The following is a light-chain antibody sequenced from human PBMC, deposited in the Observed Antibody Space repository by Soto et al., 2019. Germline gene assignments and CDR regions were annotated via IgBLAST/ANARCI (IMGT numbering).Light chain of an antibody. J-gene: IGKJ1*01. CDR1: QSISSW. V-gene: IGKV1-5*01. CDR2: DAS. CDR3: QQYNSLLET. Sequence: DIPMTQSPSTLSASVGDRVTITCRASQSISSWLAWYQQKPGKAPKLLIYDASSLESGVPSRFSGSGSGTEFTLTISSLQPDDFATYYCQQYNSLLETFGQGTKVEIK.